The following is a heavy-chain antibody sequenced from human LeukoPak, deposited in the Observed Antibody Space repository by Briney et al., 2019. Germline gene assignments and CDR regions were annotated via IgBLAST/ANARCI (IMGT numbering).Heavy chain of an antibody. CDR3: TRAVAGRDRYFDY. D-gene: IGHD6-19*01. CDR1: GFTFSSYA. Sequence: GGSLRLSCAASGFTFSSYATSWVRQAPGKGLEWVSAISGSGGSTYYADSVKGRFTISRDNSKNTLYLQMNSLRAEDTAVYYCTRAVAGRDRYFDYWGQGTLVTVSS. V-gene: IGHV3-23*01. CDR2: ISGSGGST. J-gene: IGHJ4*02.